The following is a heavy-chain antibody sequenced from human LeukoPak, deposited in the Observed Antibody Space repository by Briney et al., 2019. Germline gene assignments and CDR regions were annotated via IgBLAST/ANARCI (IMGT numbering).Heavy chain of an antibody. Sequence: ASVKVSCKASGYTFTSYAMHWVRQAPGQRLEWMGWINAGNGNTKYSQKFQGRVTITRDTSARTAYMELSSLRSEDTAVYYCARPMNCGGDCYYFDYWGQGTLVTVSS. CDR3: ARPMNCGGDCYYFDY. V-gene: IGHV1-3*01. J-gene: IGHJ4*02. CDR2: INAGNGNT. CDR1: GYTFTSYA. D-gene: IGHD2-21*02.